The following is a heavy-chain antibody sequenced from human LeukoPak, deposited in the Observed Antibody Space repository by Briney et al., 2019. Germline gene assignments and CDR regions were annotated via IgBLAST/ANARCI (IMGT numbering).Heavy chain of an antibody. V-gene: IGHV4-59*01. CDR3: ARVPRSYYYYYYMDV. CDR1: GGSFSGYH. Sequence: SETLSLTCNVSGGSFSGYHWSWIRQPPGKGLEWLGYIYYSGSSNYNPSRKSRVTISADTYKHQFSLKLSSVTAADTAVYYCARVPRSYYYYYYMDVWGKGTTVTASS. CDR2: IYYSGSS. J-gene: IGHJ6*03.